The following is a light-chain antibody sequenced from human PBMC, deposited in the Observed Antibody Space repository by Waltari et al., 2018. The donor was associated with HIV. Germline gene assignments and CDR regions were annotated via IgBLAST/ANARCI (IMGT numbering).Light chain of an antibody. CDR1: SGHSNYA. Sequence: QLVLTQSPSASASLGASVKLTCTLSSGHSNYAIAWHQQQPGKGPRYLMKLKSDGSHIKGDGTPDRFSGSSSGAERYLTISSRQSEDEADYYCQTWGTGIQAVFGGGTKLTVL. CDR2: LKSDGSH. J-gene: IGLJ3*02. CDR3: QTWGTGIQAV. V-gene: IGLV4-69*01.